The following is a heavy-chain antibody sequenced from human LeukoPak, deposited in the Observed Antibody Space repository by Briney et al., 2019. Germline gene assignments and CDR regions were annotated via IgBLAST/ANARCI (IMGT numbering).Heavy chain of an antibody. J-gene: IGHJ4*02. CDR2: IYPGDSHT. CDR1: GYSFISYW. CDR3: VRLRRLGGGLH. Sequence: GESLKISCKGSGYSFISYWIGWLRQMPGKGLEWMGIIYPGDSHTRYSPSFQGQATISADTSISTAYLQSRRLKASATSMYYCVRLRRLGGGLHWGEGPLVSVS. V-gene: IGHV5-51*01. D-gene: IGHD3-16*01.